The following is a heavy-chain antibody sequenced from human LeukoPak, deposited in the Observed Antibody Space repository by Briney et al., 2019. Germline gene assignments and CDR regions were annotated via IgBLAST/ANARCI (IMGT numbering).Heavy chain of an antibody. D-gene: IGHD6-19*01. J-gene: IGHJ4*02. CDR3: ARGTGSSSSGWYRG. CDR2: INHSGST. CDR1: GGSFSGYY. Sequence: SETLSLTCAVYGGSFSGYYWSWIRQPPGKGLEWIGEINHSGSTNYNPSLKSRVTISVDTSKNQFSLKLSSVTAADTAVYYCARGTGSSSSGWYRGWGQGTLVTVSS. V-gene: IGHV4-34*01.